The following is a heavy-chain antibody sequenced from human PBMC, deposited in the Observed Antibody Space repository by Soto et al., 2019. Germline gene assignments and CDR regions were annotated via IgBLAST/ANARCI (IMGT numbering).Heavy chain of an antibody. CDR1: GFSFVMNKAR. CDR3: VKGPIGPYVQVYFEY. CDR2: IYWDGDE. D-gene: IGHD3-10*02. V-gene: IGHV2-5*02. Sequence: QITLKETGPPLVKPTQTLTLTCTFSGFSFVMNKARLGWVRQPPGKALEWLALIYWDGDEHYSPSLKNRLSITKDTSKDQVVLTLTDLHSAETATYYCVKGPIGPYVQVYFEYWGQGTLVTVSS. J-gene: IGHJ4*02.